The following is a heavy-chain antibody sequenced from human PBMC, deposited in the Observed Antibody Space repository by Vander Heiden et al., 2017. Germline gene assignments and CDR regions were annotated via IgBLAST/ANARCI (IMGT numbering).Heavy chain of an antibody. D-gene: IGHD3-9*01. CDR1: RSTFSTAR. CDR3: TTGFYDILTGYLHAFDI. V-gene: IGHV3-15*07. Sequence: EVQLVEPGGGLVKPRASLSLSCPASRSTFSTARLHWVPQAPGKGLEWVGRSKSKTDGGKTDYAAPVKGRFTISRDDSKNTLYLQMNSLKTEDTAVYYCTTGFYDILTGYLHAFDIWGQGTMVTVSS. J-gene: IGHJ3*02. CDR2: SKSKTDGGKT.